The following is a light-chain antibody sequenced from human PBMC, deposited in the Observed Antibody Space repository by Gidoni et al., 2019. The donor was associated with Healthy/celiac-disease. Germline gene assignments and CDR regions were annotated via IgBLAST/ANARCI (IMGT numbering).Light chain of an antibody. CDR3: QQFNSYPWT. CDR2: DAS. Sequence: AIPLTQSPSSLSASVGDRVNITCRASQGISSALAWYQQKPGKAPKLLIYDASSLESGVPSRFSGSGSGTDFTLTISSLQPEDFATYYCQQFNSYPWTFGQGTKVEIK. J-gene: IGKJ1*01. CDR1: QGISSA. V-gene: IGKV1-13*02.